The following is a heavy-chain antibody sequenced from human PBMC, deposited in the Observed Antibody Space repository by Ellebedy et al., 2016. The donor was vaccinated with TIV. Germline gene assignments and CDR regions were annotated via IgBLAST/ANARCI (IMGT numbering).Heavy chain of an antibody. J-gene: IGHJ4*02. CDR3: ARVGAFKDFDY. CDR1: GGSISSYY. Sequence: GSLRLSXAVSGGSISSYYWSWIRQPPGKGLEWIGYIYYSGSTNYNPSLKSRVTISVDTSKNQFSLKLSSVTAADTAVYYCARVGAFKDFDYWGQGTLVTVSS. D-gene: IGHD1-26*01. CDR2: IYYSGST. V-gene: IGHV4-59*01.